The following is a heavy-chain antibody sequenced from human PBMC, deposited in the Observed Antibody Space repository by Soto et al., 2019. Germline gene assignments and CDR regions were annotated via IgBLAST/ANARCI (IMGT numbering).Heavy chain of an antibody. Sequence: GGSLRLSCAASGFTFSSYGMHWVRQAPGKWLEWVAVISYDGSNKYYADSVKGRFTISRDNSKNTLYLQMNSLRAEDTAVYYCAKGDYGDYDWGFDYWGQGXLVTVYS. J-gene: IGHJ4*02. CDR2: ISYDGSNK. CDR3: AKGDYGDYDWGFDY. CDR1: GFTFSSYG. D-gene: IGHD4-17*01. V-gene: IGHV3-30*18.